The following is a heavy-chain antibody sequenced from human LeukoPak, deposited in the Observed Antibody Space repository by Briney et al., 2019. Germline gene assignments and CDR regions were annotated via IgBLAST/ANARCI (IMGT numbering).Heavy chain of an antibody. CDR1: GFTFSSYE. J-gene: IGHJ4*02. CDR3: ARSMRSGYVFDS. Sequence: GGSLRLSCAAAGFTFSSYEMNWVRQAPGKGLEWVSHITFSGSTIYYADSVKGRFTISRDNAKNSLYLQMNSLRAEDTAVYYCARSMRSGYVFDSWGQGTLVTVSS. V-gene: IGHV3-48*03. D-gene: IGHD5-12*01. CDR2: ITFSGSTI.